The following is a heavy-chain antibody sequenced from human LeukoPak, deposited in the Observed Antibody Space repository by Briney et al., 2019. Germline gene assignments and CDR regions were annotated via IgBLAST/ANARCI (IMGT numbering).Heavy chain of an antibody. CDR1: GGTFTSYY. D-gene: IGHD6-13*01. CDR3: ARGHSPGIAAGNWFDP. J-gene: IGHJ5*02. Sequence: ASVKVSCKASGGTFTSYYMHWVRKAPGQGLEWMGIINPSGGSTSYAQKFQGRVTMTRDMSTSTVYMELSSLRSEDTAVYYCARGHSPGIAAGNWFDPWGQGTLVTVSS. CDR2: INPSGGST. V-gene: IGHV1-46*01.